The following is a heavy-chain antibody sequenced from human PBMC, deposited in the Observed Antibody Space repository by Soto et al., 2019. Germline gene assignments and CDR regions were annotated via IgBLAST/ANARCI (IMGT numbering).Heavy chain of an antibody. CDR1: GGSISGDYY. Sequence: QVRLHESGPGLVKPSQTLSLTCSVSGGSISGDYYWSWIRQSPEKGLEWIGYIYYSGSSYSNPALQSRLSMSLDTSKNQFSLKLRSVTAADTAVYYCARGGARWPSYFDSWGQGALVAVSS. D-gene: IGHD2-15*01. CDR3: ARGGARWPSYFDS. CDR2: IYYSGSS. J-gene: IGHJ4*02. V-gene: IGHV4-30-4*08.